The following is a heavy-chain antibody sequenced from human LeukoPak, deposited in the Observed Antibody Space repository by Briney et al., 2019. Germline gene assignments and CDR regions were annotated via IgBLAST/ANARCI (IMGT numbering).Heavy chain of an antibody. CDR2: ISYDGSSE. V-gene: IGHV3-30*03. CDR3: ARSTFGGIIVIGDY. D-gene: IGHD3-16*02. J-gene: IGHJ4*02. Sequence: GGSLRLSCAASGFIFSSHGMHWVRQAPGKGLEWVAVISYDGSSEYYADSVKGRFIISRDNSKNTLFLQMNSLRPEDTAVYYCARSTFGGIIVIGDYWGQGTLVTVS. CDR1: GFIFSSHG.